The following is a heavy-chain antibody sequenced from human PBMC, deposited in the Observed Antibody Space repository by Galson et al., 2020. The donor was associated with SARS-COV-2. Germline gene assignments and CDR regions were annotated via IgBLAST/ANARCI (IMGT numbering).Heavy chain of an antibody. CDR2: VYYSGTT. CDR3: ARHMSGVTVTSAFHL. CDR1: GGSVTSSPSY. D-gene: IGHD3-10*01. V-gene: IGHV4-39*01. J-gene: IGHJ3*01. Sequence: SETLSLTCTVSGGSVTSSPSYWGWIRQPPGKGLEWVASVYYSGTTNYNPSLKSRVTISVDTTKNQFSLTLSSVTAADTALYYCARHMSGVTVTSAFHLWGQGTLVSVSS.